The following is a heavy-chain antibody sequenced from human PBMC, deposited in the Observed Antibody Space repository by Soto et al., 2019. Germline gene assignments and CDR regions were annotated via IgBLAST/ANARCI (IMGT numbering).Heavy chain of an antibody. CDR1: GFTFSSYN. J-gene: IGHJ6*01. D-gene: IGHD2-8*01. Sequence: EVQLVESGGGLVKPGGSLRLSCAASGFTFSSYNMNWVRQAPGKGLEWVSSISSSSSYIYYADSVKGRFTISRDNAKNPLYLQRNRMRADYTAVYYCAETRKDGYYYYYYSYGMADCVRRTTVIVFS. CDR2: ISSSSSYI. V-gene: IGHV3-21*01. CDR3: AETRKDGYYYYYYSYGMAD.